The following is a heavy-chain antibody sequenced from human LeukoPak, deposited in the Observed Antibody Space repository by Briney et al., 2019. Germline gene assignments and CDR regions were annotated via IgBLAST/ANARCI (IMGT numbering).Heavy chain of an antibody. CDR2: ISYDGSNK. J-gene: IGHJ4*02. CDR1: GFTFSSYA. CDR3: AKGGGVLRFLEWSINFDY. D-gene: IGHD3-3*01. Sequence: QAGGSLRLSCAASGFTFSSYAMHWVRQAPGKGLEWVAVISYDGSNKYYADSVKGRFTISRDNSKNTLYLQMNSLRAEDTAVYYCAKGGGVLRFLEWSINFDYWGQGTLVTVSS. V-gene: IGHV3-30-3*01.